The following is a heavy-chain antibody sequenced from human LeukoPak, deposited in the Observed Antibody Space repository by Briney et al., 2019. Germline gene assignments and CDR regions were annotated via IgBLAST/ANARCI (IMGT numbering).Heavy chain of an antibody. J-gene: IGHJ4*02. CDR1: GGTFSSYA. Sequence: SVKVSCKASGGTFSSYAISWVRQAPGQGLEWMGGIIPIFGTANYAQKFQGRVTITADKSTSTAYMELSSLRSEDTAVYYCARDPAKDSRAGGWGQGTLVTVSS. D-gene: IGHD3-22*01. CDR2: IIPIFGTA. CDR3: ARDPAKDSRAGG. V-gene: IGHV1-69*06.